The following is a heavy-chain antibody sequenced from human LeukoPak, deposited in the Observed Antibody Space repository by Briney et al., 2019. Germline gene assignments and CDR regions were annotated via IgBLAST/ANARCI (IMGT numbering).Heavy chain of an antibody. CDR2: IYYSGST. CDR3: ARLFVVVPAAARNWFDP. J-gene: IGHJ5*02. D-gene: IGHD2-2*01. CDR1: GGSISSSSYY. Sequence: SETLSLTCTVSGGSISSSSYYWGWIRQPPGEGLEWIGSIYYSGSTYYNPSLKSRVTISVDTSKNQFSLKLSSVTAADTAVYYCARLFVVVPAAARNWFDPWGQGTLVTVSS. V-gene: IGHV4-39*01.